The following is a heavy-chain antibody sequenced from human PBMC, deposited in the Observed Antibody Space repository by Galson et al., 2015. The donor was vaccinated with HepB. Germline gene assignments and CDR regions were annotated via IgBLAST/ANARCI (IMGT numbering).Heavy chain of an antibody. V-gene: IGHV3-15*01. J-gene: IGHJ6*02. CDR2: IKSKTDGGTT. Sequence: SLRLSCAASGFTFSNAWMIWVRQAPGKGLEWVGRIKSKTDGGTTDYAAPVKGRFTISRDDSKNTLYLQMNSLKTEDTAVYYCTTDWLLEDYYYYGMDVWGQGTTVTVSS. CDR3: TTDWLLEDYYYYGMDV. D-gene: IGHD3-9*01. CDR1: GFTFSNAW.